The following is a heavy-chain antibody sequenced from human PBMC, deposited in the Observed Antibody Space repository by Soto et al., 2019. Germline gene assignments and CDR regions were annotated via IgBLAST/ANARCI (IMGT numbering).Heavy chain of an antibody. CDR3: ARSGYSSSDFDH. J-gene: IGHJ4*03. CDR2: IYTSGST. Sequence: SETLSLTCTVSGGSISSYHWSWIRQPAGKGLEWIGRIYTSGSTNYNPSLKRRVTMSVDTSKNQFSLKLSSVTAADTAVYYCARSGYSSSDFDHWGQGNLVTVSS. V-gene: IGHV4-4*07. D-gene: IGHD6-13*01. CDR1: GGSISSYH.